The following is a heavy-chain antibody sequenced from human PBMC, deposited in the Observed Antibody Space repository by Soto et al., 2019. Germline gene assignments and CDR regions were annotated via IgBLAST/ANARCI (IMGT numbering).Heavy chain of an antibody. CDR2: ILPVFGTT. CDR1: GGTFSSYA. V-gene: IGHV1-69*01. Sequence: QVQLVQSGAEVKKPGSSVKVSCKASGGTFSSYAFSWVRQAPGQRLEWMGGILPVFGTTNYAQRFQDRLTSTADESSGTASLDLSSLRSDDPAVYYCFWGRTTLVGGVLDFWGQGTLVTVSS. J-gene: IGHJ4*02. D-gene: IGHD3-10*01. CDR3: FWGRTTLVGGVLDF.